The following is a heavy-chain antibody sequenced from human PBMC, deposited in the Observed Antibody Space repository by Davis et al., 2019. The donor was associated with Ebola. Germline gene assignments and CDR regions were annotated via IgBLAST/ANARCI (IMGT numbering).Heavy chain of an antibody. CDR3: AKGWQYFDY. Sequence: HTGGSLRLSCAASGFSFSRYWMHWVRQAPGKGLVWVSRIKSDGSTISYADSVKGRFTISRDNSKNTLYLQMNSLRAEDTAVYYCAKGWQYFDYWGQGTLVTVSS. CDR1: GFSFSRYW. J-gene: IGHJ4*02. CDR2: IKSDGSTI. V-gene: IGHV3-74*01.